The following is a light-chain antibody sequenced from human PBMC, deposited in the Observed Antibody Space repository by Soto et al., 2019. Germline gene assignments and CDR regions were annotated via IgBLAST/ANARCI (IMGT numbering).Light chain of an antibody. CDR1: QSVSSN. J-gene: IGKJ1*01. Sequence: EIVMTQFPATLSVSPGERATLSCRASQSVSSNLAWYQQKPGQAPRLLIYGASTRTTGILARFSGSGSGTEFTLTISSLQSEDFAVYYCQQYNNWPRTFGQGTKVEIK. CDR3: QQYNNWPRT. V-gene: IGKV3-15*01. CDR2: GAS.